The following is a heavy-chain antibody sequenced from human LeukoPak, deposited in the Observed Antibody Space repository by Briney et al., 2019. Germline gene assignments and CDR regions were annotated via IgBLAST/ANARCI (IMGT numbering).Heavy chain of an antibody. CDR2: INHRGTN. Sequence: PSETLSLTCTVSGGSISSRDYYWSWIRQYPGKGLEWIGYINHRGTNDYNPSLKSRVTISVDTSKNQFSLKLNSVTAADTAVYYCVRDADYFDSSGSVRGFAIWGQGTMVSVSS. CDR1: GGSISSRDYY. D-gene: IGHD3-22*01. V-gene: IGHV4-31*03. CDR3: VRDADYFDSSGSVRGFAI. J-gene: IGHJ3*02.